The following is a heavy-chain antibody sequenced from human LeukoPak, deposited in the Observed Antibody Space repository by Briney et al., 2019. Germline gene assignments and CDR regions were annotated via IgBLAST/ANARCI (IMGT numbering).Heavy chain of an antibody. V-gene: IGHV1-18*01. D-gene: IGHD2-2*01. CDR1: GYTFTSYG. CDR3: ARDIPRYCSTTSCSVEGGGHNWFDP. J-gene: IGHJ5*02. Sequence: ASVKVSCKASGYTFTSYGIRWVRQAPGQGLEWMGLISAYNGNTHYAQKLQGRVTMTTDTSTRTAYMELRSLSSVTAAETAVYYCARDIPRYCSTTSCSVEGGGHNWFDPWGQGTLVTVSS. CDR2: ISAYNGNT.